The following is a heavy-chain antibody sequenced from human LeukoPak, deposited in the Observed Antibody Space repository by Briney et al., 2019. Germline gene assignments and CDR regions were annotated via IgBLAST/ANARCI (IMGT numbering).Heavy chain of an antibody. CDR3: ARVAAAGDFDY. J-gene: IGHJ4*02. CDR2: IYYSGST. D-gene: IGHD6-13*01. Sequence: PSETLSLTCTVSGGSISSYYWSWIRQPPGKGLEGIGYIYYSGSTNYNPSLKSRVTISVDTSKNQFSLRLSSVTAADTAVYYCARVAAAGDFDYWGQGTLVTVSS. CDR1: GGSISSYY. V-gene: IGHV4-59*01.